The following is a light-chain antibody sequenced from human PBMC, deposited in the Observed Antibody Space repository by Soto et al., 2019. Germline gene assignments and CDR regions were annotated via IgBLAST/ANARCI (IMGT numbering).Light chain of an antibody. V-gene: IGLV1-40*01. CDR1: SSNIGARYD. CDR3: QSYDSSLSVI. CDR2: GDT. J-gene: IGLJ2*01. Sequence: QSVLTQPPSVSGAPGQRVTISCTGSSSNIGARYDVQWYQQLPGTAPKLLIYGDTNRPSGVPDRFSGSKSGTSASLAITGLQAEDEADYYCQSYDSSLSVIFGGGTKLTVL.